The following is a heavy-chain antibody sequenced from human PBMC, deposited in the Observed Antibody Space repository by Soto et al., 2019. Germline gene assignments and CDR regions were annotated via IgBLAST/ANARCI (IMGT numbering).Heavy chain of an antibody. CDR3: AGAYCGGDCYLDLPDYYYGMDV. V-gene: IGHV1-18*01. J-gene: IGHJ6*02. CDR1: GYTFTSYG. D-gene: IGHD2-21*02. Sequence: ASVKVSCKASGYTFTSYGISWVRQAPGQGLEWMGWISAYNGNTNYAQKLQGRVTMTTDTSTSTAYMEMRSLRFDDPTVYYCAGAYCGGDCYLDLPDYYYGMDVWGQGTTVTVSS. CDR2: ISAYNGNT.